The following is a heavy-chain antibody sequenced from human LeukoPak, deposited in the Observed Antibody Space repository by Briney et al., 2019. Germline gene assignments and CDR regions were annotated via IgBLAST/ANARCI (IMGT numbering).Heavy chain of an antibody. V-gene: IGHV3-48*04. D-gene: IGHD2-8*01. CDR3: ARGKMGYYGMDV. Sequence: GGSLRLSCAASGFTFSSYSMNWVRQAPGMGLEWVSYISGSGSSIYYADSVKGRFTISRDSAKNSLYLQMNSLRAEDTAVYYCARGKMGYYGMDVWGQGTTVTVSS. J-gene: IGHJ6*02. CDR1: GFTFSSYS. CDR2: ISGSGSSI.